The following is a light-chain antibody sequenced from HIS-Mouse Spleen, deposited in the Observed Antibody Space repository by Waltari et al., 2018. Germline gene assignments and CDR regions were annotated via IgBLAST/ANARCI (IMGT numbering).Light chain of an antibody. V-gene: IGLV2-23*01. CDR3: CSYAGSSIV. J-gene: IGLJ1*01. CDR1: SSDVWSDNL. CDR2: ECS. Sequence: QPALTQPAAVSRSPGQSTTTSSTATSSDVWSDNLVSWYKQHPGKDPKLMIYECSKRPSGVSNRYSGSKSGNTASLTSSGLQAEDEADYYCCSYAGSSIVFGTGTKVTVL.